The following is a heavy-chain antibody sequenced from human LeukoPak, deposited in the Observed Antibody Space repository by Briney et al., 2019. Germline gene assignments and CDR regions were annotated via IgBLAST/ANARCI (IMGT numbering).Heavy chain of an antibody. J-gene: IGHJ4*02. D-gene: IGHD2-15*01. CDR2: IGAYNGNT. CDR3: ARGPLYCSGGSCYFGILFDY. Sequence: ASVKVSCKASGYTFTSYGISWVRQAPGQGLEWMGWIGAYNGNTNYAQKLQGRVTMTTDTSTSTAYMELRSLRSDDTAVYYCARGPLYCSGGSCYFGILFDYWGQGTLVTVSS. CDR1: GYTFTSYG. V-gene: IGHV1-18*01.